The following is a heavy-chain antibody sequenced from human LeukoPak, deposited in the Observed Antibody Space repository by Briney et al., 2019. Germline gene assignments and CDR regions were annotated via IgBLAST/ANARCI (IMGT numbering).Heavy chain of an antibody. V-gene: IGHV1-2*02. J-gene: IGHJ4*02. Sequence: ASVNVSCKASGYTFTGYYMHWVRQAPGQGLEWMGWINPNSGGTNYAQKFQGRVTMNRDTSISTAYMELSRLRSDDTAVYYCARLSKNFDYWGQGTLVTVSS. CDR3: ARLSKNFDY. CDR2: INPNSGGT. CDR1: GYTFTGYY. D-gene: IGHD3-16*02.